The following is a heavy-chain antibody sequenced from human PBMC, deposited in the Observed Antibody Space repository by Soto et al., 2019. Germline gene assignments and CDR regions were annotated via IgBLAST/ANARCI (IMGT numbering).Heavy chain of an antibody. V-gene: IGHV3-23*01. CDR2: ISGSGGST. J-gene: IGHJ6*02. D-gene: IGHD6-13*01. CDR1: GFTFSSYA. CDR3: AKDQSGYSSSWYGYYYYYGMDV. Sequence: GGSLRLSCAASGFTFSSYAMSWVRQAPGKGLERVSAISGSGGSTYYADSVKGRFTISRDNSKNTLYLQMNSLRAEDTAVYYCAKDQSGYSSSWYGYYYYYGMDVWGQGTKVTVYS.